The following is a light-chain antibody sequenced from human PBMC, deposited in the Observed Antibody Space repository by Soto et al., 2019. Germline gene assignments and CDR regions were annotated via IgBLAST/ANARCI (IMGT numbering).Light chain of an antibody. V-gene: IGLV2-23*01. CDR3: CSYAGSSTFYV. J-gene: IGLJ1*01. Sequence: ALTQPASVSGSPGQSITISCTGTSSDVGSYNLVSWYQQHPGKAPKVMIYEGSKRPSGVSNRFSGSKSGNTASLTISGLQAEDEADYYCCSYAGSSTFYVFGAGTKVTV. CDR2: EGS. CDR1: SSDVGSYNL.